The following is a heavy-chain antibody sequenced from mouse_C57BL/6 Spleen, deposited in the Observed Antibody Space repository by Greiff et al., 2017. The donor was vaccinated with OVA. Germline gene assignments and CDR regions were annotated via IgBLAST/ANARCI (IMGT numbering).Heavy chain of an antibody. Sequence: QVQLKQPGAELVRPGSSVKLSCKASGYTFTSYWMHWVKQRPIQGLEWIGNIDPSDSETHYNQKFKDKATLTVDKSSSTAYMQLSSLTSEDSAVYYCARSPSTVVEYYFDYWGQGTTRTVSS. J-gene: IGHJ2*01. CDR1: GYTFTSYW. D-gene: IGHD1-1*01. V-gene: IGHV1-52*01. CDR3: ARSPSTVVEYYFDY. CDR2: IDPSDSET.